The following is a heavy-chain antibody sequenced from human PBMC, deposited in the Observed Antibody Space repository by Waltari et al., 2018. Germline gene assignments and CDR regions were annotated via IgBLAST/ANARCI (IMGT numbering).Heavy chain of an antibody. CDR3: ARGDAYHRLNAGDAFDI. CDR1: GGSMSSYY. V-gene: IGHV4-59*01. CDR2: IQHIGSH. D-gene: IGHD2-2*01. Sequence: QVQLRESGPGLVKPSETLSLTCTVSGGSMSSYYWNWIRQPPGKGLECFGYIQHIGSHTNNPSLKSRVTISLDTSKTQFSLNLNSVTAADTAVYYCARGDAYHRLNAGDAFDIWGQGTMATVSS. J-gene: IGHJ3*02.